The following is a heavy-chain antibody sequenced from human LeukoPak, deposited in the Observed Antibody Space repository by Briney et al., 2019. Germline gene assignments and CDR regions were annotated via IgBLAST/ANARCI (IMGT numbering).Heavy chain of an antibody. D-gene: IGHD3-10*01. CDR2: IYSGGST. CDR3: ARQYLTMVRGVISYFDY. J-gene: IGHJ4*02. CDR1: GFTVSSNY. Sequence: PGGSLRLSCAASGFTVSSNYMSWVRQAPGKGLEWVSVIYSGGSTYYADSVKGRFTISRDNSKNTLYLQMNSLRAEDTAVYYCARQYLTMVRGVISYFDYWGQGTLVTVSS. V-gene: IGHV3-66*04.